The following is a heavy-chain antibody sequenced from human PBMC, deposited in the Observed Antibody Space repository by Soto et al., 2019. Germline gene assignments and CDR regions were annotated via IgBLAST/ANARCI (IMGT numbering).Heavy chain of an antibody. J-gene: IGHJ4*02. CDR3: ARLSGSYYFDY. Sequence: GGSLRLSCAASGFTFSDHYMDWVRQAPGKGLEWVGRTRNKANSYTTEYAASVKGRFTISRDDSKNSLYLQMNSLKTEDTAVYYCARLSGSYYFDYWGQGTLVTVSS. V-gene: IGHV3-72*01. D-gene: IGHD1-26*01. CDR1: GFTFSDHY. CDR2: TRNKANSYTT.